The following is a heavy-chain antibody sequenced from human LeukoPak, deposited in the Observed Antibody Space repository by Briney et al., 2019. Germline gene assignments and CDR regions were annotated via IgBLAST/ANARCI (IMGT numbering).Heavy chain of an antibody. Sequence: SETLSLTCTVSGGSISSYYWSWIRQPPGKGLEWIGYIYYSGSTNYNPSLKSRVTISVDTSKNQFSLKLSSVTAEDTAVYYCARDGEPRVEGWLKYWGQGTLVTVSS. CDR3: ARDGEPRVEGWLKY. V-gene: IGHV4-59*01. CDR2: IYYSGST. D-gene: IGHD3-3*01. CDR1: GGSISSYY. J-gene: IGHJ4*02.